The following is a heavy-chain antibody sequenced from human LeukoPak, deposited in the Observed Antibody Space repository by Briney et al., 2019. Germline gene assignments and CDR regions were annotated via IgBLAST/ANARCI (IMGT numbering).Heavy chain of an antibody. CDR2: ISSSSSYI. CDR3: ASERFDIVGATIVH. Sequence: PGGSLRLSCAASGFTFSSYSMNWVRQAPGKGLEWVSSISSSSSYIYYADSVKGRFTISRDNAKNSLYLQMNSLRAEDTAVYYCASERFDIVGATIVHWGQGTLVTVSS. CDR1: GFTFSSYS. V-gene: IGHV3-21*01. J-gene: IGHJ5*02. D-gene: IGHD1-26*01.